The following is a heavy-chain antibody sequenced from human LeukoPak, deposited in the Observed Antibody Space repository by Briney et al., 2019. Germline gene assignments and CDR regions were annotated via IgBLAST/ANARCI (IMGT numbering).Heavy chain of an antibody. CDR2: INPSGGST. D-gene: IGHD3-22*01. CDR3: ARDFFYDSSGYPRTFDAFDI. V-gene: IGHV1-46*01. Sequence: ASVKVSCKASGYTFTSYYMHWVRRAPGQGLEWMGLINPSGGSTSYAQKFQGRVTMTRDTSTSTVYMELSSLRSEDTAVYYCARDFFYDSSGYPRTFDAFDIWGQGTMVTVSS. J-gene: IGHJ3*02. CDR1: GYTFTSYY.